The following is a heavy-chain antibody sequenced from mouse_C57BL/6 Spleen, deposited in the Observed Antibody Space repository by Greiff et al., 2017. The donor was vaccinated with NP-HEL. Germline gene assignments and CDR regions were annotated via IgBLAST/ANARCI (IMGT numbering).Heavy chain of an antibody. V-gene: IGHV1-80*01. J-gene: IGHJ4*01. CDR3: AKVTTVVEWAMDY. CDR2: IYPGDGDT. Sequence: VQLQQSGAELVKPGASVKISCKASGFAFSSYWMNWVKQRPGKGLEWIGQIYPGDGDTNYNGKFKGKATLTADKSSSTAYMQLSSLTSEDSAVYFCAKVTTVVEWAMDYWGQGTSVTVSS. D-gene: IGHD1-1*01. CDR1: GFAFSSYW.